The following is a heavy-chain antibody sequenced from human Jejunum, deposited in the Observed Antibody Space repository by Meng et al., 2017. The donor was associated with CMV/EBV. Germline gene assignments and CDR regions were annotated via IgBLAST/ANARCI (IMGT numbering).Heavy chain of an antibody. CDR3: ARESGSYYWFDP. D-gene: IGHD1-26*01. Sequence: QVLLQEPGPGLVKSSEPLSLTCFVSAGPISGYYWSWIRQPAGKGLEWIGRIYTSGSTHYNPSLKSRLTMSVDLAKNQISLKLSSVTAADTAVYYCARESGSYYWFDPWGQGTLVTVSS. J-gene: IGHJ5*02. CDR1: AGPISGYY. CDR2: IYTSGST. V-gene: IGHV4-4*07.